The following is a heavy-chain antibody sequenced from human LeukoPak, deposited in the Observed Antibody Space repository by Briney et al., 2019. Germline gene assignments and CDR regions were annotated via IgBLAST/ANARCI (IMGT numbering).Heavy chain of an antibody. V-gene: IGHV3-74*03. CDR3: ARVHGVTPSY. D-gene: IGHD2-21*02. CDR2: INSDGYSI. Sequence: SGGSLRLSCAASGFTLSSYWMHWVRQAPGKRLVWVSRINSDGYSITYADSVKGRFTISRDNAKNTLYLQMNSLRAEDTAVYYCARVHGVTPSYWGQGTLVTVSS. CDR1: GFTLSSYW. J-gene: IGHJ4*02.